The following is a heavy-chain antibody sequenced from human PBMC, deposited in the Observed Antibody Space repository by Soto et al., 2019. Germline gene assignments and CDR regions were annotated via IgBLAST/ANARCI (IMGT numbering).Heavy chain of an antibody. CDR3: AREYYDFWSGYYILHWFDP. J-gene: IGHJ5*02. CDR2: IFSNDGK. D-gene: IGHD3-3*01. Sequence: SGPTLVNPTGTLTLTCTVSGFSLSNARMGVSWIRQPPGKALEWLAHIFSNDGKSYSTSLKSRLTISKDTSKSQVVLTMTNMDPVDTATYYCAREYYDFWSGYYILHWFDPWGQGTLVTVSS. V-gene: IGHV2-26*01. CDR1: GFSLSNARMG.